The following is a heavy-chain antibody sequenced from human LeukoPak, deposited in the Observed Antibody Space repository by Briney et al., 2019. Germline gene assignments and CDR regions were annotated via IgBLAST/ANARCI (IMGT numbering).Heavy chain of an antibody. CDR3: ARGWRGGRTAMVTLFDY. Sequence: ASVKVSCKASGYTFTSYGISWVRQAPGQGLEWMGWISAYNGNTNYAQKLQGRVTMTTDTSTRTAYMELRSLRSDDTAVYYCARGWRGGRTAMVTLFDYWGQGTLVTVSS. CDR2: ISAYNGNT. J-gene: IGHJ4*02. D-gene: IGHD5-18*01. CDR1: GYTFTSYG. V-gene: IGHV1-18*04.